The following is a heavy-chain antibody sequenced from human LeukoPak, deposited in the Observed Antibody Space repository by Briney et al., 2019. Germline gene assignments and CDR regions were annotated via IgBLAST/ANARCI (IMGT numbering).Heavy chain of an antibody. CDR3: AKALYDFWSGYSPSASYYYYGMDV. Sequence: GGSLRLSCAASGFTFSSYGIHWVRQAPGKGMEWAAVISYDGSNKYYAYSVKGRFTTSRDNSKNTLYLQMTSLRAEDTAVYYCAKALYDFWSGYSPSASYYYYGMDVWGQGTTVTVSS. D-gene: IGHD3-3*01. V-gene: IGHV3-30*18. CDR1: GFTFSSYG. CDR2: ISYDGSNK. J-gene: IGHJ6*02.